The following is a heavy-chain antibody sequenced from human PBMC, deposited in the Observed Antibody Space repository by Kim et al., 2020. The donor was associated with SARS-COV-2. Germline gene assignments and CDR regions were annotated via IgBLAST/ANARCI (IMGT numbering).Heavy chain of an antibody. CDR2: ITSAGGRT. CDR3: AKDSRASSYYDLYF. Sequence: GGSLRLSCAASGFTFSNFAMTWVRQAPGKGLEWVSGITSAGGRTFYAGSVKGRFIISRDNSKDLLYVQMNSLRPEDTAVYFCAKDSRASSYYDLYFWGQG. V-gene: IGHV3-23*01. D-gene: IGHD4-4*01. J-gene: IGHJ4*02. CDR1: GFTFSNFA.